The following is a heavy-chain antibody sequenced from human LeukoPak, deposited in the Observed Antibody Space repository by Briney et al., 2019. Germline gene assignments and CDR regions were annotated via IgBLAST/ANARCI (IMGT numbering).Heavy chain of an antibody. Sequence: SETLSLTCTVSGGSISSYYWSWIRQPPGKGLEWIGYIYYSGSTYYNPSLKSRVTISVDTSKNQFSLKLSSVTAADTAVYYCSRGAYYYDSSGYSYGMDVWGQGTTVTVSS. D-gene: IGHD3-22*01. J-gene: IGHJ6*02. CDR2: IYYSGST. CDR3: SRGAYYYDSSGYSYGMDV. V-gene: IGHV4-59*06. CDR1: GGSISSYY.